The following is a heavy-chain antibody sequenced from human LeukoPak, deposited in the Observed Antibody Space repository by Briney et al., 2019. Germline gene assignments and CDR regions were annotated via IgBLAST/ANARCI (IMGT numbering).Heavy chain of an antibody. CDR1: GFTFSSYS. CDR2: ISSSSSYI. J-gene: IGHJ4*02. D-gene: IGHD3-9*01. Sequence: GGSLRLSCAAPGFTFSSYSMNWVRQAPGKGLEWVSSISSSSSYIYYADSAKGRFTISRDNAENSLYLQMNSLRAEDTAVYYCARDALPYYDILTGYSDYWGQGTLVTVSS. V-gene: IGHV3-21*01. CDR3: ARDALPYYDILTGYSDY.